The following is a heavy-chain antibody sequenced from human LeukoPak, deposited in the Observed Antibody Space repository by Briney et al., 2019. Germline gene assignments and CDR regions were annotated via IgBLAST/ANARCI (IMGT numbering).Heavy chain of an antibody. V-gene: IGHV4-39*01. CDR1: GGSIRSSYYY. Sequence: PSETLSLTCTVSGGSIRSSYYYWGWIRQPPGKGLEWIGSIYDSGSTYYNPSLKSRVTISVDTSKNQFSLKLISVTAADTAVYYCARATEMATISYFDYWGQGTLVTVSS. J-gene: IGHJ4*02. CDR3: ARATEMATISYFDY. CDR2: IYDSGST. D-gene: IGHD5-24*01.